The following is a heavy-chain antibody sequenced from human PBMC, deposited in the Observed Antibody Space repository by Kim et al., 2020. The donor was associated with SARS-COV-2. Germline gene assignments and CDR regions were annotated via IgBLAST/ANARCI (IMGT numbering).Heavy chain of an antibody. CDR2: T. J-gene: IGHJ6*02. D-gene: IGHD3-10*01. V-gene: IGHV1-18*01. CDR3: ARYYYGSGGMDV. Sequence: TNYAQKLQGRGTMTTDTATRPAYMELRSLRSDDTAVYYCARYYYGSGGMDVWGQGTTVTVSS.